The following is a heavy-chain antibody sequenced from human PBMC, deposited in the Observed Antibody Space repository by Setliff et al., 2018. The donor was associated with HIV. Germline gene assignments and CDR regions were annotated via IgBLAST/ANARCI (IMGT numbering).Heavy chain of an antibody. J-gene: IGHJ6*03. CDR3: ARGIGTRYNYYMDV. V-gene: IGHV4-61*01. CDR2: IYYSGST. CDR1: GDSVSSASYY. Sequence: PSETLSLTCTVSGDSVSSASYYWSWIRQPPGKGLEWIGYIYYSGSTYYNPSLKSRVTISVDTSKNQFSLKLSSVTAADTAVYYCARGIGTRYNYYMDVWGIGTTVTVSS. D-gene: IGHD1-20*01.